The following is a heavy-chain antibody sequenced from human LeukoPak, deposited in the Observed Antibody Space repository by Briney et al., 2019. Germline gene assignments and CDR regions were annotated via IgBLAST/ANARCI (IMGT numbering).Heavy chain of an antibody. D-gene: IGHD6-19*01. Sequence: GGTLTLSCAASGFTFDDYAMHWVRQAPGTGLEWVSLVSWDGGSTYYADSVQGRFTISRDNSKNSLYLQMNSLRAEDTALYYCAKLETSGWYDHYYYYGMDVWGKGTTVTVSS. CDR1: GFTFDDYA. CDR3: AKLETSGWYDHYYYYGMDV. V-gene: IGHV3-43D*04. J-gene: IGHJ6*04. CDR2: VSWDGGST.